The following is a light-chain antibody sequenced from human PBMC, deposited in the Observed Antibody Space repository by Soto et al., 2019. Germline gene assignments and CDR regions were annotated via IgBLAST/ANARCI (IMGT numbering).Light chain of an antibody. Sequence: QAVVTQEPSLTVSPGGTVTLTCDSSTGAVTSGHYPYWFQQKPGQAPRALIYDTRNKHSWTPARFSGSLLGGKAALTLSGAQPEDEADYSCLLSYSGPRVFGGGTKLTVL. CDR2: DTR. V-gene: IGLV7-46*01. J-gene: IGLJ3*02. CDR1: TGAVTSGHY. CDR3: LLSYSGPRV.